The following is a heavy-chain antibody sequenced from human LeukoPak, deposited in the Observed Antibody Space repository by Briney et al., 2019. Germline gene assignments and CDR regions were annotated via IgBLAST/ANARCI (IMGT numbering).Heavy chain of an antibody. Sequence: SQTLSLTCAISGDSVSSNSAAWNWTRQSPSRGLEWLGRTYYRSKWYNDYAVSVKSRITINPDTPKNQFSLQLNSVTPEDTAVYYCARTTIVVVVAATISGWFDPWGQGTLVTVSS. J-gene: IGHJ5*02. CDR2: TYYRSKWYN. V-gene: IGHV6-1*01. CDR3: ARTTIVVVVAATISGWFDP. CDR1: GDSVSSNSAA. D-gene: IGHD2-15*01.